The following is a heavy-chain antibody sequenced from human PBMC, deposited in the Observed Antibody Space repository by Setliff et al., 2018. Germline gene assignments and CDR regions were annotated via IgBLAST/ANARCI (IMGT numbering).Heavy chain of an antibody. J-gene: IGHJ5*02. D-gene: IGHD1-20*01. CDR1: GYTLTSYD. Sequence: ASVKVSCKASGYTLTSYDINWVRQATGQGLEWMGWMNPNSGNTGYAQKFQGRVTITRNTSISTAYMELSSLRSEDTALYYCARYNWNTNWFDPWGQGTLVTVSS. CDR3: ARYNWNTNWFDP. CDR2: MNPNSGNT. V-gene: IGHV1-8*03.